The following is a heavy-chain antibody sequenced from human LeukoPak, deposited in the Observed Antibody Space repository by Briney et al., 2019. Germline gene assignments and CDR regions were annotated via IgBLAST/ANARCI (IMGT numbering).Heavy chain of an antibody. Sequence: ASVRVSCKASGYTFTSYGISWVGQAPGQGREGMGWISAYNWNTNYPQNLHGRVTMTTDTSTSTAYMELRSLRSDDTAVYYCARIQDIVVVPAAIGWFDPWGQGTLVTVSS. D-gene: IGHD2-2*02. CDR1: GYTFTSYG. V-gene: IGHV1-18*01. CDR2: ISAYNWNT. CDR3: ARIQDIVVVPAAIGWFDP. J-gene: IGHJ5*02.